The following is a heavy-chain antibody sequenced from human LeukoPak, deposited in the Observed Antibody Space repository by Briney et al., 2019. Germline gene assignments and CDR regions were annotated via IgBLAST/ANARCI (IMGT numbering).Heavy chain of an antibody. D-gene: IGHD3-10*01. CDR2: ISGSGGST. CDR3: AKDLLLWFGESPRAFDI. CDR1: GFTFSSYA. V-gene: IGHV3-23*01. Sequence: GGSLRLSCAASGFTFSSYAMSWVRQAPGKGLEWVSAISGSGGSTYYADSVKGRFTISRGNSKNTLYLQMNSLRAEDTAVYYCAKDLLLWFGESPRAFDIWGQGTMVTVSS. J-gene: IGHJ3*02.